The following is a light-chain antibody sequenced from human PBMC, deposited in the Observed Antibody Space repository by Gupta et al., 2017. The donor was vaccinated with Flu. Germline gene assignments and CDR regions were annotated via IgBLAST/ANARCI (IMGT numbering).Light chain of an antibody. CDR2: SAS. J-gene: IGKJ3*01. V-gene: IGKV1-17*01. CDR3: PQHNSDPFT. CDR1: QESRDD. Sequence: PSSLSASVGDRVTISCRARQESRDDVGWNQQKPGSAPRRLIYSASTLQSVVPSRVSGSGYGTDFTLIISGLQPDDFATYYCPQHNSDPFTCGHGTNVDSK.